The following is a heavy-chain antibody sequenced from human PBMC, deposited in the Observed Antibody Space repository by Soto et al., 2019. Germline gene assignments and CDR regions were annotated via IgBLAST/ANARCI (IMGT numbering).Heavy chain of an antibody. V-gene: IGHV1-18*01. CDR3: AREIAVAGTWGWFDP. CDR2: ISAYNGNT. Sequence: QVQLVQSGAEVKKPGASVKVPCKASGYTFTSYGISWVRQAPGQGLEWMGWISAYNGNTNYAQKLQGRVTMTTDTSTSTAYMELRSLRSDDTAVYYCAREIAVAGTWGWFDPWGQGTLVTVSS. CDR1: GYTFTSYG. J-gene: IGHJ5*02. D-gene: IGHD6-19*01.